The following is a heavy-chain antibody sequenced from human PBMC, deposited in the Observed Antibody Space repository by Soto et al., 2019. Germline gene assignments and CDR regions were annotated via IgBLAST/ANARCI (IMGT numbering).Heavy chain of an antibody. J-gene: IGHJ6*03. CDR1: GGSISRGGYY. CDR2: IYYSGGT. D-gene: IGHD5-12*01. CDR3: ARKDSGYADYMDV. Sequence: QVQLQESGPGLVKPSQTLSLTCTVSGGSISRGGYYWRWLRQHPGKGLEWIGYIYYSGGTYYNPSLKSRVTIAVDTSENQFSLRLSSVTAADTAVYYCARKDSGYADYMDVWGKGTTVTVSS. V-gene: IGHV4-31*03.